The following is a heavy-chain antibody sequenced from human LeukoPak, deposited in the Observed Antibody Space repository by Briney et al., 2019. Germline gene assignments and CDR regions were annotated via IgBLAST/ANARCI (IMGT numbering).Heavy chain of an antibody. D-gene: IGHD2-2*01. CDR3: VRERRVGQLSAVFDC. Sequence: GGSLRLSCAASGFTFSGYWMHWVRQAPGKGLVWLSRINNDGTSTTYADSVKGRFTISRDNAKSTVYLEMNSLRAEDTAVYYCVRERRVGQLSAVFDCWGQGTLVTVSS. J-gene: IGHJ4*02. V-gene: IGHV3-74*01. CDR2: INNDGTST. CDR1: GFTFSGYW.